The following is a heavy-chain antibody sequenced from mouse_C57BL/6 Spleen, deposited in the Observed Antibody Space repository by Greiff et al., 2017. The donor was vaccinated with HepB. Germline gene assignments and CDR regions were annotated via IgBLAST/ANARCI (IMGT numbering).Heavy chain of an antibody. Sequence: QVHVKQPGAELVKPGASVKLSCKASGYTFTSYWMHWVKQRPGRGLEWIGRIDPNSGGTKYNEKFKSKATLTVDKPSSTAYMQLSSLTSEDSAVYYCARGIYDGYYEWMDYWGQGTSVTVSS. CDR3: ARGIYDGYYEWMDY. D-gene: IGHD2-3*01. V-gene: IGHV1-72*01. CDR1: GYTFTSYW. J-gene: IGHJ4*01. CDR2: IDPNSGGT.